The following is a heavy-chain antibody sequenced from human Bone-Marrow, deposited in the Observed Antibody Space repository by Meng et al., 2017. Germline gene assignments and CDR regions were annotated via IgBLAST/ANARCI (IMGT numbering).Heavy chain of an antibody. J-gene: IGHJ6*02. CDR2: FDPEDGET. V-gene: IGHV1-24*01. Sequence: ASVKVSCKASGYTLTELSMHWVRQAPGKGLEWMGGFDPEDGETIYAQKVQGRVTMNEDTSTDTAYMELSSLRSEDTAVYYCATGTMVRGGLAPFYYYGMDVWGQGTTVTVSS. CDR1: GYTLTELS. D-gene: IGHD3-10*01. CDR3: ATGTMVRGGLAPFYYYGMDV.